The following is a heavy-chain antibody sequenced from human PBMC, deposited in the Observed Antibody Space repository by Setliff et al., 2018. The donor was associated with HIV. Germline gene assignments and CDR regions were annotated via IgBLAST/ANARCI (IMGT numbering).Heavy chain of an antibody. J-gene: IGHJ6*02. CDR1: GGSIDNNKYY. D-gene: IGHD2-2*01. CDR3: ARGHCSGTNCYGVDYYGMDV. Sequence: PSETLSLTCSVSGGSIDNNKYYWTWIRQPPGKGLEWTGSIYHTGRTNYNASLKSRVSMSVDKSKNQFSLKLTSVTAADTAVYYCARGHCSGTNCYGVDYYGMDVWGQGTTVTVSS. CDR2: IYHTGRT. V-gene: IGHV4-39*07.